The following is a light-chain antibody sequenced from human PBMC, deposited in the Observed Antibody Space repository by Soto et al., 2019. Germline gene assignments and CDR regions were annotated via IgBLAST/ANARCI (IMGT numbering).Light chain of an antibody. CDR2: DVS. V-gene: IGLV2-11*01. J-gene: IGLJ1*01. CDR1: SSDVGGYEY. Sequence: QSALTQPRSVSGSPGQSVTISCTGTSSDVGGYEYVSWYQQHPGKAPKLMIYDVSKRPSGVPDRFSGSRSGNTASLTISGLQTEDEADYYCCPYAGSPFYVFGIGTKVTVL. CDR3: CPYAGSPFYV.